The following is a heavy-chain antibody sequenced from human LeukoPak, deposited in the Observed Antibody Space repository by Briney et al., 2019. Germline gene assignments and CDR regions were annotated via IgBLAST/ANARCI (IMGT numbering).Heavy chain of an antibody. CDR2: LDPEDGEM. D-gene: IGHD1-26*01. Sequence: APVKVSSKVSGYTLTELSLHWVRQAPGKGLEWMGGLDPEDGEMIYSQKFQGRVTMTEDTSTDIAYMEMSSLRSEDTAVYYCATGRTKWDLLNYWGQGTLVTVSS. V-gene: IGHV1-24*01. J-gene: IGHJ4*02. CDR3: ATGRTKWDLLNY. CDR1: GYTLTELS.